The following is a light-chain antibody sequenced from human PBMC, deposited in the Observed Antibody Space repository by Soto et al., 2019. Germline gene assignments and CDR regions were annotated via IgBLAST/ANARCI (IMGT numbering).Light chain of an antibody. V-gene: IGKV3-15*01. Sequence: EIVMTQSPATLSVSPGERATLSCRASQSVSSNLAWYQQKPGQAPRLLIYGASTRATGIPARFSGSGSGTEFTLTISSLLSEDFAVYYCQQYKNWPPGFGQGTMVEIK. CDR2: GAS. CDR3: QQYKNWPPG. CDR1: QSVSSN. J-gene: IGKJ1*01.